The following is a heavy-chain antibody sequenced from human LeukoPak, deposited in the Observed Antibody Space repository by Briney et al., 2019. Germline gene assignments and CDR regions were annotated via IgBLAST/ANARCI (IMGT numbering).Heavy chain of an antibody. CDR2: ISSSGSTV. CDR3: AELGITMIGGV. J-gene: IGHJ6*04. Sequence: GALRLSCAASGFTFSSYEMNWVRQAPGKGLEWVSYISSSGSTVYYADSVKGRFTISRDNAKNSLYLQMNSLRAEDTAVYYCAELGITMIGGVWGKGTTVTISS. CDR1: GFTFSSYE. V-gene: IGHV3-48*03. D-gene: IGHD3-10*02.